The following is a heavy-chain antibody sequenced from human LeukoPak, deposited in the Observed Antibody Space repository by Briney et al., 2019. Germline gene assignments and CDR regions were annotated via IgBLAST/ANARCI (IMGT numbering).Heavy chain of an antibody. V-gene: IGHV1-18*01. D-gene: IGHD1-26*01. CDR3: ARDPLEDTGSYGIDY. CDR2: ISVYNGNT. Sequence: GASVKVSCKASGYTFTSYGISWVRQAPGQELEWMGWISVYNGNTNYAQKVQGRVTMTTDTSTSTAYMELRSLRSDDTAVYYCARDPLEDTGSYGIDYWGQGTLVTVSS. CDR1: GYTFTSYG. J-gene: IGHJ4*02.